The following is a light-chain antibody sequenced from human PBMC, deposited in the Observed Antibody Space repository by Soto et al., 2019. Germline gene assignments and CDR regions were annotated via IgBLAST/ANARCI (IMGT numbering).Light chain of an antibody. Sequence: EIVLTQSPGTLSLSPGERATLSCRASQSVTSTYLTWYQQKPGQAPRLLIHGTSNRATGIPDRFSGSGSGTDFTLTISRLEPEDFAVYYCQQYGSSPRYSFGQGTKLEIK. CDR1: QSVTSTY. CDR3: QQYGSSPRYS. J-gene: IGKJ2*03. V-gene: IGKV3-20*01. CDR2: GTS.